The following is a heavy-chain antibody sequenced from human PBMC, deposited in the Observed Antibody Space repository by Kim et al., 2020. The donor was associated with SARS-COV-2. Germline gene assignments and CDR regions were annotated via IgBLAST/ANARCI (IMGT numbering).Heavy chain of an antibody. Sequence: GGSLRLSCAASGFSFNSFGMHWVRQAPGKGLEWVALITYDGNYKYYADSVRGRFTISRDKAKNTLYLQMNSLRVEDTAVYYCAKALEPPAYGMDVWGQGTTVTVSS. CDR1: GFSFNSFG. V-gene: IGHV3-30*18. CDR3: AKALEPPAYGMDV. D-gene: IGHD3-16*02. CDR2: ITYDGNYK. J-gene: IGHJ6*02.